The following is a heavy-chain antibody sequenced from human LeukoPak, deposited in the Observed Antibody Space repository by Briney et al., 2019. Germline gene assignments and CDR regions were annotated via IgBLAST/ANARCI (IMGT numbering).Heavy chain of an antibody. CDR1: GFAFSTYG. D-gene: IGHD3-9*01. CDR3: AKDSPILTV. J-gene: IGHJ3*01. CDR2: LDGSGASI. Sequence: PGGSLRLSCAASGFAFSTYGMHWVRQGPGKGLEWVSALDGSGASIYYTDSVKGRFTISRDNSKNTLFLQMNSLRAEDTAIYYCAKDSPILTVWGQGTMVTVSS. V-gene: IGHV3-23*01.